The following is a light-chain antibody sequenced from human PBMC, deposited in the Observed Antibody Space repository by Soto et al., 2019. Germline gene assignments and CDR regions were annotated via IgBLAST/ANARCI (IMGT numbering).Light chain of an antibody. CDR2: DAS. CDR3: HQSSSTPLT. CDR1: QSVFNH. J-gene: IGKJ4*01. V-gene: IGKV1-39*01. Sequence: DVQMTQSPSSLSASVGDSVTITCRASQSVFNHLSWFQQRPGKGPKLLIYDASSLHAGVPSRFSGRGYGTDFTLTISTVHPEESAIYYCHQSSSTPLTFGGGTMVERK.